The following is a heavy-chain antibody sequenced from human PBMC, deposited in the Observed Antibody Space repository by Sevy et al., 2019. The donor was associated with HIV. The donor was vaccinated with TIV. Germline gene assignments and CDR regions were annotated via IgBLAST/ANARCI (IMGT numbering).Heavy chain of an antibody. CDR3: ATMDYYYDTSGYSSGDY. CDR2: FDPEDGET. J-gene: IGHJ4*02. CDR1: GYTLSDLP. D-gene: IGHD3-22*01. V-gene: IGHV1-24*01. Sequence: ASVKVSCKVSGYTLSDLPMYWVRQAPGKGLEWMGGFDPEDGETIYAQKFQGRVTMTEDTSTDTAYMELSSLTSEDTAVYYCATMDYYYDTSGYSSGDYWGQGNLLTVSS.